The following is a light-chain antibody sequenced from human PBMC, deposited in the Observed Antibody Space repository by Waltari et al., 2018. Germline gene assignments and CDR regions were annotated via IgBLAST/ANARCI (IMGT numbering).Light chain of an antibody. CDR2: GAS. J-gene: IGKJ4*01. Sequence: EIVLTQSPGTLSLSPGVRATLSCRASPTVRTTSLAWYHHRHGQAPTLLIYGASSRATGFPGRFSGSGSGTAFSLTSSSLEPEDFAVYYCQQYDISPLTLGGGPKVEL. V-gene: IGKV3-20*01. CDR3: QQYDISPLT. CDR1: PTVRTTS.